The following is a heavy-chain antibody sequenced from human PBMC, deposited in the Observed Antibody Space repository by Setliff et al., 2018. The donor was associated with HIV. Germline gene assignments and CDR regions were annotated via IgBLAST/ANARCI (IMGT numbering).Heavy chain of an antibody. V-gene: IGHV4-39*01. CDR3: ASRIYYYDESRVLREEGFVP. D-gene: IGHD3-22*01. CDR1: GGSIDNNKYY. J-gene: IGHJ5*02. Sequence: SETLSLTCTVSGGSIDNNKYYWTWIRQPPGKGLERTGSIYHTGRTYYNRSLESRLTISIDTSKNQFSLKLTSVTAADTAMYYCASRIYYYDESRVLREEGFVPWGQGTLVTVSS. CDR2: IYHTGRT.